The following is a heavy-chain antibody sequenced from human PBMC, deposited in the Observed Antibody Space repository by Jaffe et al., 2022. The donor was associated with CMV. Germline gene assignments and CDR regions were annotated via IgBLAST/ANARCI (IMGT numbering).Heavy chain of an antibody. V-gene: IGHV4-59*01. CDR3: ARDVYDFGGDYYYGMDV. D-gene: IGHD3-3*01. J-gene: IGHJ6*02. CDR2: IYYSGST. Sequence: QVQLQESGPGLVKPSETLSLTCTVSGGSISSYYWSWIRQPPGKGLEWIGYIYYSGSTNYNPSLKSRVTISVDTSKNQFSLKLSSVTAADTAVYYCARDVYDFGGDYYYGMDVWGQGTTVTVSS. CDR1: GGSISSYY.